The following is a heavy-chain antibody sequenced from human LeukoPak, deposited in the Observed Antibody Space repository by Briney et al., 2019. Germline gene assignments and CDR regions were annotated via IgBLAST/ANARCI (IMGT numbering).Heavy chain of an antibody. CDR2: IRSDGSDT. CDR3: ARDWFHAIDY. D-gene: IGHD2/OR15-2a*01. J-gene: IGHJ4*02. V-gene: IGHV3-74*01. Sequence: GGSLRLSCTASGFTFSDTWMHWVRQAPGEGLVWVSRIRSDGSDTRYAESVKGRFTISRDNAKNTLYLQMNSLRAEDTAVYYCARDWFHAIDYWGQGTLVTVSP. CDR1: GFTFSDTW.